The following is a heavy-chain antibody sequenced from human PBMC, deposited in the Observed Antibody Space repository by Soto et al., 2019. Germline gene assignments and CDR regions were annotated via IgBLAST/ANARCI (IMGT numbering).Heavy chain of an antibody. J-gene: IGHJ5*02. CDR3: ARDPYSYGYGYNWFDP. Sequence: QVQLVQSGAEVKKPGSSVKVSCKASGGTFSSYAISWVRQAPGQGLEWMGGIIPIFGTANYAQKFQGRVTITADESTSTAYMELSSLRAEDTAVYYCARDPYSYGYGYNWFDPWGQGTLVTVSS. CDR2: IIPIFGTA. V-gene: IGHV1-69*12. D-gene: IGHD5-18*01. CDR1: GGTFSSYA.